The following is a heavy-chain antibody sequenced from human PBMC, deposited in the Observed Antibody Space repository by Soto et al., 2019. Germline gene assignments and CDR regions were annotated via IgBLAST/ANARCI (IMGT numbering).Heavy chain of an antibody. D-gene: IGHD2-21*02. V-gene: IGHV4-30-4*08. CDR2: IHHSGAI. Sequence: QVQLVESGPGLVKPSQTLSPTCTVSGGSINSDYYHWTWIRQSPGKGLEWIGYIHHSGAILYNPSFKSRLAISVDTSKNQFSLHLSSVTDTDTAVYFCAREDDGGDSLDVWGQGTTVTVSS. CDR3: AREDDGGDSLDV. J-gene: IGHJ6*02. CDR1: GGSINSDYYH.